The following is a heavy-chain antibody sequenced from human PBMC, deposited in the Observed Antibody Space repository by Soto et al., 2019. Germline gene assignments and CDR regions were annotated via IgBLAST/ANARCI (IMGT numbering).Heavy chain of an antibody. V-gene: IGHV3-33*01. CDR3: ARAQYCSSTSCYWHYYYGMDV. J-gene: IGHJ6*02. CDR2: IWYDGSNK. Sequence: PGGSLRLSCAASGFTFSSYGMHWVRQAPGKGLEWVAVIWYDGSNKYYADSVKGRFTISRDNSKNTLYLQMNSLRAEDTAVYYCARAQYCSSTSCYWHYYYGMDVWGQGTTVTVSS. D-gene: IGHD2-2*01. CDR1: GFTFSSYG.